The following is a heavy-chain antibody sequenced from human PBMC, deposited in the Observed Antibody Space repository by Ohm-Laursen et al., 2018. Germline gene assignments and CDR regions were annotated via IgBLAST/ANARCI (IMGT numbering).Heavy chain of an antibody. V-gene: IGHV3-48*03. CDR2: ISSSGSTI. CDR1: GFTFSSYE. CDR3: ARETPYYDFWSGEDDAFDI. Sequence: SLRLSSAASGFTFSSYEMNWVRQAPGKGLEWVSYISSSGSTIYYADSVKGRFTISRDNAKNSLYLQMNSLRAEDTAVYYCARETPYYDFWSGEDDAFDIWGQGTMVTVSS. D-gene: IGHD3-3*01. J-gene: IGHJ3*02.